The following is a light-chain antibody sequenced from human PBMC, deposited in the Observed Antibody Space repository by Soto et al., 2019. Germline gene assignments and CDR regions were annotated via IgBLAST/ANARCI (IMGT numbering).Light chain of an antibody. V-gene: IGLV2-14*03. CDR3: SSYTSSSARV. J-gene: IGLJ3*02. CDR1: SSDVGGYDY. CDR2: DVT. Sequence: QSVLTQPASVSGSPGQSITISCTGTSSDVGGYDYVSWYQQHPGKAPKLIIYDVTYRPSGVSHRFSGSKSGNTASLTISGLQAEDEADYYCSSYTSSSARVFGGGTKVTVL.